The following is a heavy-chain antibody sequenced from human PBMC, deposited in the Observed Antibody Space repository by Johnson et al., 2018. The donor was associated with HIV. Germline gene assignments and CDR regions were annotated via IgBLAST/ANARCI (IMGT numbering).Heavy chain of an antibody. CDR3: ARGGAGGNSEGAFDI. D-gene: IGHD4-23*01. CDR1: GFTVSSNY. Sequence: VPLVESGGGVVRPGGSLRLSCSASGFTVSSNYMSWVRQAPGKGLEWVGRITSTTDGGTTDYATAIKGRFTISRDDSKSMVYLQMNSLKTDDTAVYYCARGGAGGNSEGAFDIWGQGTMVTVSS. J-gene: IGHJ3*02. V-gene: IGHV3-15*01. CDR2: ITSTTDGGTT.